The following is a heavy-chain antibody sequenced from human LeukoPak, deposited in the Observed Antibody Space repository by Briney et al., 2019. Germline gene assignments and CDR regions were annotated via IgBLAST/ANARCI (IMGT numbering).Heavy chain of an antibody. CDR3: ARVAGATNL. J-gene: IGHJ5*02. D-gene: IGHD1-26*01. CDR2: IKQDGSEK. V-gene: IGHV3-7*01. CDR1: GFTFSSYW. Sequence: GGSLRLSCAASGFTFSSYWMSWVRQAPEKGLEWVADIKQDGSEKYYVDSVKGRFTISRDNAKNLLYLQMNSLRVEDTAVYYCARVAGATNLWGRGTLVTVSS.